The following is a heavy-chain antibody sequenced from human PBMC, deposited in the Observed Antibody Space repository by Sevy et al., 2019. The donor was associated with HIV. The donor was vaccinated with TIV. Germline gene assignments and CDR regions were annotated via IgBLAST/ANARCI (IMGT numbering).Heavy chain of an antibody. J-gene: IGHJ4*02. CDR1: GFTFSSYG. D-gene: IGHD3-22*01. Sequence: GGSLRLSCAASGFTFSSYGMHWVRQAPGKGLEWVAVISYDGSNKYYADSVKGRFTISRGNSKNTLYLQMNSLRAEDTAVYYCAKEAAPKPVYYDSSGYHFDYWGQGTLVTVSS. V-gene: IGHV3-30*18. CDR3: AKEAAPKPVYYDSSGYHFDY. CDR2: ISYDGSNK.